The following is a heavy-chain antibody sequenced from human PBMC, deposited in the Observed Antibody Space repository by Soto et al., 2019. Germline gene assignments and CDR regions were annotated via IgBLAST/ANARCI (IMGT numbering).Heavy chain of an antibody. V-gene: IGHV4-38-2*01. Sequence: PSETLSLTCAVSGYSISSGYYWGWLRQPPGKGPEWIGSIYRGGSTYYNPSLNSRVTLSIDMTNNHVSLILNSVTAADTAVYYCARVGPWVPYYYDSSPYTFENWFDPWGQGTLVTVSS. CDR2: IYRGGST. CDR1: GYSISSGYY. D-gene: IGHD3-22*01. CDR3: ARVGPWVPYYYDSSPYTFENWFDP. J-gene: IGHJ5*02.